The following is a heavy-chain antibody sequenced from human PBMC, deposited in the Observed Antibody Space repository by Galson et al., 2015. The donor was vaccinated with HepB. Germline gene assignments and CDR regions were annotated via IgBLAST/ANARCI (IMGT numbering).Heavy chain of an antibody. J-gene: IGHJ6*03. CDR2: ISSSSTTI. CDR3: ARDAYCSGGSCYPPYYYYYMDV. D-gene: IGHD2-15*01. CDR1: GFTFSSFG. V-gene: IGHV3-48*01. Sequence: SLRLSCAASGFTFSSFGMNWVRQAPGKGLEWVSYISSSSTTIYYADSVKGRFTISRDNAKNSLYLQMNSLRAEDTAVYYCARDAYCSGGSCYPPYYYYYMDVWGKGTTVTVFS.